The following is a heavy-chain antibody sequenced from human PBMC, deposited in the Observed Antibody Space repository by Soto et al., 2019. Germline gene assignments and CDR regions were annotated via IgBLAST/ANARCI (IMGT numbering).Heavy chain of an antibody. Sequence: PSETLSLTCTVSGGSISSGGYYWSWIRQHPGKGLEWIGYIYYSGSTYYNPSLKSRVTISVDTSKNQFPLKLSSVTAADTAVYYCARDHLYYYDSSDYYRRAFDIWGQGTMVTVSS. CDR2: IYYSGST. D-gene: IGHD3-22*01. V-gene: IGHV4-31*03. CDR1: GGSISSGGYY. J-gene: IGHJ3*02. CDR3: ARDHLYYYDSSDYYRRAFDI.